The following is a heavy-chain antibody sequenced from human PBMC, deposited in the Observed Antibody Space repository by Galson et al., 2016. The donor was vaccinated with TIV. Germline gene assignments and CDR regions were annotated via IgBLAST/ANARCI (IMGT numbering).Heavy chain of an antibody. CDR1: GYDFTSCA. J-gene: IGHJ6*03. D-gene: IGHD4-17*01. Sequence: SVKVSCKASGYDFTSCAINWVRHAPGQGLQWLGWINTRNGHPTYAQGFTGRFVFSLDTSVSTAYLQISSLTADDTAIYYCARSGDYNYYYYYMDVWGKGTAVTVSS. V-gene: IGHV7-4-1*02. CDR3: ARSGDYNYYYYYMDV. CDR2: INTRNGHP.